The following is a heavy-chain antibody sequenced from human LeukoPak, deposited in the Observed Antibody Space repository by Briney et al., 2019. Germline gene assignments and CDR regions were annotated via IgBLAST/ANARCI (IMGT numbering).Heavy chain of an antibody. Sequence: GRSLRLSCAASGFTFDDYAMHWVRQAPGKGLEWVSGISWNSGSIGYADSVKGRFTISRDNAKNSLYLQMNSLRAEDTALYYCAIGWAAGIQFPLDYWGQGTLVTVSS. J-gene: IGHJ4*02. CDR3: AIGWAAGIQFPLDY. D-gene: IGHD5-24*01. CDR1: GFTFDDYA. V-gene: IGHV3-9*01. CDR2: ISWNSGSI.